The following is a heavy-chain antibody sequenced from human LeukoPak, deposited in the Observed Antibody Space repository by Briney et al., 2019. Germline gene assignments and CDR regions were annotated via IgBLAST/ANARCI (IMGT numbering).Heavy chain of an antibody. D-gene: IGHD3-22*01. CDR3: ARGWDPFYYDSSGYYFDY. V-gene: IGHV4-59*01. J-gene: IGHJ4*02. Sequence: SETLSLTCTVSGGSISSYYWSWLRQPPGKGLEWIGYIYYSGSTNYNPSLKSRVTISVDTSKNQFSLKLSSVTAADTAVYYCARGWDPFYYDSSGYYFDYWGQGTLVTVSS. CDR1: GGSISSYY. CDR2: IYYSGST.